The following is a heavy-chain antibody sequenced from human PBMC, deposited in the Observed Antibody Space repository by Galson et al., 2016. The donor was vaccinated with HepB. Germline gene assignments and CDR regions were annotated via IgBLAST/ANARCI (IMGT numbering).Heavy chain of an antibody. V-gene: IGHV3-23*01. CDR2: ISGNVYST. D-gene: IGHD3-9*01. J-gene: IGHJ4*02. CDR1: GFTFRTYA. CDR3: AKVHDILSGFYKSYFDY. Sequence: SLRLSCAASGFTFRTYAMIWVRQAPGKGLEWVSTISGNVYSTYYADSVKGRFTISRDNSENTLSLQMNSLRADDTAVYYCAKVHDILSGFYKSYFDYWGQGTLVAVSS.